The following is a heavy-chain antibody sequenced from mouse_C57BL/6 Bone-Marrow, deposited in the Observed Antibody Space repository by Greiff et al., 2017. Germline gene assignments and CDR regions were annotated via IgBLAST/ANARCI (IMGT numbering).Heavy chain of an antibody. CDR2: IYPSDSET. V-gene: IGHV1-61*01. CDR1: GYTFTSYW. CDR3: ARMGGYWYFDV. J-gene: IGHJ1*03. Sequence: QVQLQQPGAELVRPGSSVKLSCKASGYTFTSYWMDWVKQRPGQGLEWIGNIYPSDSETHYNQKFKDKATLTVDKSSSTAYMQLSSLTSEDSAVYYCARMGGYWYFDVWGTGTTVTVSS.